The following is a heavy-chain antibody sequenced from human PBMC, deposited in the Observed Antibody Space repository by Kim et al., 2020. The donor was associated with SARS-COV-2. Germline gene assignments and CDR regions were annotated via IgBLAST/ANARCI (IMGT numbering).Heavy chain of an antibody. V-gene: IGHV1-69*13. CDR1: GGTFSSYA. CDR2: IIPIFGTA. D-gene: IGHD3-16*01. J-gene: IGHJ6*03. Sequence: SVKVSCKASGGTFSSYAISWVRQAPGQGLEWMGGIIPIFGTANYAQKFQGRVTITADESTSTAYMELSSLRSEDTAVYYCARSHDYIWGRTNNYYYYYMDVWGKGTTVTVSS. CDR3: ARSHDYIWGRTNNYYYYYMDV.